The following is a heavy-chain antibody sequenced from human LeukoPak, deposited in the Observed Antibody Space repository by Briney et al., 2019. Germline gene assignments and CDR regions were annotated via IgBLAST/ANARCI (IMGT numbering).Heavy chain of an antibody. CDR3: ARVSFYYDSSGPY. Sequence: GRSLRLSCAASGFTFSDYGMHWVRQAPGKGLEWVAFIRYDGSNKYYADSVKGRFTISRDNAKNSLYLQMNSLRAEDTAVYYCARVSFYYDSSGPYWGQGTLVTVSS. D-gene: IGHD3-22*01. CDR2: IRYDGSNK. V-gene: IGHV3-33*08. CDR1: GFTFSDYG. J-gene: IGHJ4*02.